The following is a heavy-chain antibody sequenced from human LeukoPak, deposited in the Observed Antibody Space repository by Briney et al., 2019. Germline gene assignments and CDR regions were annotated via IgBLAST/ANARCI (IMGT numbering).Heavy chain of an antibody. CDR2: INHSGST. CDR3: ARQTGSGLFTLP. CDR1: GGSFSGYY. D-gene: IGHD3/OR15-3a*01. J-gene: IGHJ4*02. Sequence: SETLSLTCAVYGGSFSGYYWSWIRQPPGKGLEWIGEINHSGSTNYNPSLKSRVTISVDTSKNQISLRLTSVTAADTAMYYCARQTGSGLFTLPGGQGTLVTVSS. V-gene: IGHV4-34*01.